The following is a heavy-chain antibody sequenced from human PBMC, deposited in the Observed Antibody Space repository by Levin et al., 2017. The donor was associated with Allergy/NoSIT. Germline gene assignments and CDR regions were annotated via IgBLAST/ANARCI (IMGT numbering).Heavy chain of an antibody. D-gene: IGHD2-2*01. CDR2: ISRSSYYI. J-gene: IGHJ4*02. V-gene: IGHV3-21*01. CDR1: GFTFSSYS. Sequence: GESLKISCAASGFTFSSYSMNWVRQAPGKGLEWVSFISRSSYYIYYADSVKGRFTISRDDAKNSLYLQMNSLRAEDTAVYYCARARGGLGYCTRTSCSNDYWGQGTLVTVSS. CDR3: ARARGGLGYCTRTSCSNDY.